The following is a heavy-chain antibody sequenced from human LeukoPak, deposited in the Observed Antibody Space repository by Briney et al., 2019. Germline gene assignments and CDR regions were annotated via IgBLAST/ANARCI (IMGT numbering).Heavy chain of an antibody. V-gene: IGHV3-74*01. D-gene: IGHD1-26*01. Sequence: PGGSLRLSCAASGFTFSSYWMHWVRQAPGKGLVWVSRVNSDGSSTSYADSVKGRFTISRDNAKNTLYLQMNSLRAEDTAVYYCARDKRGKVKWELLPYYFDYWGQGTLVTVSS. CDR2: VNSDGSST. CDR3: ARDKRGKVKWELLPYYFDY. J-gene: IGHJ4*02. CDR1: GFTFSSYW.